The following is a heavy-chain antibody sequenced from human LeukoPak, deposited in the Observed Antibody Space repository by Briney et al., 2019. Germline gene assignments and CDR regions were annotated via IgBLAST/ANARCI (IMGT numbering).Heavy chain of an antibody. CDR1: GFTFSDYF. Sequence: PGGSLTLSCAASGFTFSDYFMTWIRQAPGQGREGISYISGSGDIIYYADPVKGRFAISRDNAKKSLFLQMNNLRAEDTAVYYCARPGLGGHYIDYWGKGTQVTVSS. V-gene: IGHV3-11*01. J-gene: IGHJ4*02. CDR3: ARPGLGGHYIDY. CDR2: ISGSGDII. D-gene: IGHD4-23*01.